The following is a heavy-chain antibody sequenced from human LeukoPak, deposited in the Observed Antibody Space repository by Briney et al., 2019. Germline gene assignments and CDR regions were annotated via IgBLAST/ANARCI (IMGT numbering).Heavy chain of an antibody. Sequence: GGSRRLSCAASGFTFSSYWMSWVRQAPGKGLEWVANIKQDGSEKYYVDSVKGRFTISRDNAKNSLYLQMNSLRAEDTAVYYCARGDQGNYYYGMDVWGQGTTVTVSS. CDR2: IKQDGSEK. V-gene: IGHV3-7*01. D-gene: IGHD2-2*01. J-gene: IGHJ6*02. CDR1: GFTFSSYW. CDR3: ARGDQGNYYYGMDV.